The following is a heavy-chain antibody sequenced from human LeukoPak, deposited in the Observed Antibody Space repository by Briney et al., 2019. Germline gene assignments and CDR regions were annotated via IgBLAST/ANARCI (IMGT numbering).Heavy chain of an antibody. CDR2: ISGSGGST. J-gene: IGHJ4*02. CDR1: GFTFSSYW. CDR3: AKKIDSGSYPLDY. V-gene: IGHV3-23*01. D-gene: IGHD3-10*01. Sequence: GGSLRLSCAASGFTFSSYWMSWVRQAPGKGLEWVSAISGSGGSTYYADPVRGRFTISRDNSKSTLYLQMTSLRAEDTGVYYCAKKIDSGSYPLDYWGQGTLVTISS.